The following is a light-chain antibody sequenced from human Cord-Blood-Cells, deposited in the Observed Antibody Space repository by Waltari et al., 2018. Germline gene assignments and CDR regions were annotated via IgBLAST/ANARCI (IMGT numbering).Light chain of an antibody. J-gene: IGLJ3*02. CDR1: SSNIGSNY. V-gene: IGLV1-47*01. CDR2: RNN. CDR3: CSYAGSWV. Sequence: QSVLTQPPSASGTPGQRVTISCSGSSSNIGSNYVYWYQQLPGTAPKLLIYRNNQRSSGVPDRFSGSKSGNTASLTISGLQAEDEADYYCCSYAGSWVFGGGTKLTVL.